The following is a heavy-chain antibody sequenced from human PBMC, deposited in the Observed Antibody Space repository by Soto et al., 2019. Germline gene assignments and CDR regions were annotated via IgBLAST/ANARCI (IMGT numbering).Heavy chain of an antibody. V-gene: IGHV5-10-1*01. CDR1: GYSFAGYW. CDR3: ATRLPEVVPAATSYYYYGMDV. CDR2: IDPSDSQT. J-gene: IGHJ6*02. Sequence: PGESLKISCKGSGYSFAGYWITWVRQKPGKGLEWMGRIDPSDSQTYYSPSFRGHVTISADKSISTAYLQWSSLKASDTAMYYCATRLPEVVPAATSYYYYGMDVWGQGTTVTVSS. D-gene: IGHD2-2*01.